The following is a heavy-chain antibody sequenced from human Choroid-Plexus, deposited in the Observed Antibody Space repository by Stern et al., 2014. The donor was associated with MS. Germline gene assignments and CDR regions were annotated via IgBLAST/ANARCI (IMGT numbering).Heavy chain of an antibody. CDR1: GFTFGSWA. D-gene: IGHD2/OR15-2a*01. J-gene: IGHJ5*02. V-gene: IGHV3-30*18. CDR3: AKDRQYLTYFFDH. Sequence: VQLVESGGGVVQPGRPLRLSCVASGFTFGSWAMHWVRQAPGKGLEWGAGVSDDGSNKYYADSVKGRFTISRDNSQNTLYMQMSSLRPEDTAVYYCAKDRQYLTYFFDHWGQGSLVTVSS. CDR2: VSDDGSNK.